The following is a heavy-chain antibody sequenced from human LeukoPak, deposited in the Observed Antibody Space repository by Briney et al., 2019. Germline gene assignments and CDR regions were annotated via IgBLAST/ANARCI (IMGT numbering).Heavy chain of an antibody. D-gene: IGHD3-22*01. V-gene: IGHV3-30*04. Sequence: GGSLRLSCAASRFTFSNYAMHWVRQAPGKGLEWVAVISYDGSNKYYADSVKGRFTISRDNSKNTLYLQMNSLRAEDTAVYYCAKEAPILYYYDSSGYFDYWGQGTLVTVSS. J-gene: IGHJ4*02. CDR2: ISYDGSNK. CDR1: RFTFSNYA. CDR3: AKEAPILYYYDSSGYFDY.